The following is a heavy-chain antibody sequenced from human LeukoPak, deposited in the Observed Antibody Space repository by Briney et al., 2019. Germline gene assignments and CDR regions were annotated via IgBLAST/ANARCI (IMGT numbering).Heavy chain of an antibody. Sequence: GESLRLSCAASGVTLSRYAVNWVRQAPGRGLEWVSYISPSGDSTVYAESVKGQFTISRDNSKNMLYLQMDSLRAEDTAIYYCVGEVYYYMDVWGKGTTVTVSS. V-gene: IGHV3-23*01. CDR3: VGEVYYYMDV. CDR2: ISPSGDST. D-gene: IGHD3-16*01. J-gene: IGHJ6*03. CDR1: GVTLSRYA.